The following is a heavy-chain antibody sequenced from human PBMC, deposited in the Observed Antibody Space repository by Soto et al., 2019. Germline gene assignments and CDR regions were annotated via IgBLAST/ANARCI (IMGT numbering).Heavy chain of an antibody. CDR2: ISAYNGNT. D-gene: IGHD6-13*01. CDR3: ARERSVVAAAGHFDY. CDR1: GYTFTSYG. J-gene: IGHJ4*02. V-gene: IGHV1-18*01. Sequence: ASVKVSCKASGYTFTSYGISWVRQAPGQGLEWMGWISAYNGNTNYAQKLQGRVTMTTDTSTSTAYMELRSLRSDDTAVYYCARERSVVAAAGHFDYWGQGTLVTVSS.